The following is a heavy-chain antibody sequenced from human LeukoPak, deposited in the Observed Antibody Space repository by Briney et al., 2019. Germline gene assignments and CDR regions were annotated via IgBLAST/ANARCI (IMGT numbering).Heavy chain of an antibody. V-gene: IGHV4-59*01. CDR3: ARATALAFGI. Sequence: SETLSLTCTVSGGSISSYYWSWIRQPPGKGLEWIGYIYYSGSTNYNPSLKSRVTISVDTSKNQFSLKLSSVTAADTAAYYCARATALAFGIWGQGTMVTVSS. CDR2: IYYSGST. CDR1: GGSISSYY. J-gene: IGHJ3*02.